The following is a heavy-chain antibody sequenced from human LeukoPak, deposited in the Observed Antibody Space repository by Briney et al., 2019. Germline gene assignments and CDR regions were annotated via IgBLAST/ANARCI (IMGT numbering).Heavy chain of an antibody. V-gene: IGHV3-48*02. D-gene: IGHD5-24*01. CDR3: ARASFQRWLQLGGD. Sequence: GGSLRLSCAASGFTFSIYSMNWVRQAPGKGLEWVSYITSSSSTIYYADSVKGRFTISRDNAKKSLYLQMNSLRDEDTAVYYCARASFQRWLQLGGDWGQGALVTVSS. CDR1: GFTFSIYS. CDR2: ITSSSSTI. J-gene: IGHJ4*02.